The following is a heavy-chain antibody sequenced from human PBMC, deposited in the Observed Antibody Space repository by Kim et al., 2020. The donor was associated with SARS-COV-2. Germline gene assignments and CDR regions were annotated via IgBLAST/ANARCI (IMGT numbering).Heavy chain of an antibody. J-gene: IGHJ6*02. V-gene: IGHV4-59*08. CDR1: GGSISSYY. D-gene: IGHD3-10*01. CDR2: IYYSGST. Sequence: SETLSLTCTVSGGSISSYYWSWIRQPPGKGLEWIGYIYYSGSTNYNPSLKSRVTTSVDTSKNQFSLKLSSVTAADTAVYYCARGITMVRGAHLLLYGMDVWGQGTTVTVSS. CDR3: ARGITMVRGAHLLLYGMDV.